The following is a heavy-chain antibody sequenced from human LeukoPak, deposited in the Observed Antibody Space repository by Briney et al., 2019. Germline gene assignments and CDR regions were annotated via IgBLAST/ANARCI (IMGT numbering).Heavy chain of an antibody. V-gene: IGHV4-4*07. J-gene: IGHJ3*02. CDR2: IYTSGST. CDR3: ARDRLNGRAFDI. CDR1: GGSISSYY. Sequence: SETLSLTCTISGGSISSYYWSWIRQPAGKGLEWIGRIYTSGSTNYNPSLKSRVTMSVDTSKNQFSLKLSSVTAADTAVYYCARDRLNGRAFDIWGQGTMVTVSS.